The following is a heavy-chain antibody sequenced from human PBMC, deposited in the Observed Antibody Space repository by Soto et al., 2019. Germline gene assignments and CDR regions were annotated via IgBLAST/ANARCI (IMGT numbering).Heavy chain of an antibody. Sequence: EVQLLESGGGLVQPGGSLRLSCAASAFTFSRFAMSWVRQTPGNGLEWVSAISGGGDNTFYADSVKGRFTISRDNSKHTLYLHMNGLRVEDTAVYYCAKGLSGSGAYQWFDPWGQGTLVTGSS. CDR2: ISGGGDNT. D-gene: IGHD3-10*01. CDR1: AFTFSRFA. V-gene: IGHV3-23*01. J-gene: IGHJ5*02. CDR3: AKGLSGSGAYQWFDP.